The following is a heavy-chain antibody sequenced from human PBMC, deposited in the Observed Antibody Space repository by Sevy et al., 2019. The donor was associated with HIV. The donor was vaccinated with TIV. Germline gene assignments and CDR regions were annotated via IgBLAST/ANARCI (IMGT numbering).Heavy chain of an antibody. D-gene: IGHD1-26*01. CDR2: IGSAGDT. CDR3: ARGTRYGGSYYLGDDAFDI. J-gene: IGHJ3*02. CDR1: GFTFRSYD. Sequence: GGSLRLSCAASGFTFRSYDMHWGRQATGKGLEWVSAIGSAGDTYYPGSVKGRFTISRENAKNSLYLQMNSLRAGDTAVYYCARGTRYGGSYYLGDDAFDIWGQGTMVTVSS. V-gene: IGHV3-13*01.